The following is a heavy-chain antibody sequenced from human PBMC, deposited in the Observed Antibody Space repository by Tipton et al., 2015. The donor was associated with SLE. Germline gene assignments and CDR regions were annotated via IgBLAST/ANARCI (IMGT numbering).Heavy chain of an antibody. CDR1: GGSISSGSYY. Sequence: TLSLTCTVSGGSISSGSYYWGWIRQPPGKGLEWIGSIYYSGSTYYNPSLKSRVTISIDTSKNQFSLRLSSVTAADTAVYYCARDISSWFDAFDIWGQGTMVTVSS. CDR3: ARDISSWFDAFDI. J-gene: IGHJ3*02. CDR2: IYYSGST. D-gene: IGHD6-13*01. V-gene: IGHV4-39*07.